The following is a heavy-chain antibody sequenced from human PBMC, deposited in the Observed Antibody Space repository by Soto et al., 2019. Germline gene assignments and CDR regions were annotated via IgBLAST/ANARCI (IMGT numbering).Heavy chain of an antibody. CDR2: ISTYNGNT. V-gene: IGHV1-18*01. Sequence: GASVKVSCKASGYTFTSYGMGWVRQAPGQGLEWMGWISTYNGNTNYAEKLQGRVTITTDTSTSTAYMELRNLRSDDTAVYYCARDNKSPIPPFRGDYWGQGTLVTVSS. CDR3: ARDNKSPIPPFRGDY. D-gene: IGHD3-10*01. CDR1: GYTFTSYG. J-gene: IGHJ4*02.